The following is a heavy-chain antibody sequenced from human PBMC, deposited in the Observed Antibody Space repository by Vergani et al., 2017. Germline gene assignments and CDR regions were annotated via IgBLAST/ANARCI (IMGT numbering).Heavy chain of an antibody. V-gene: IGHV4-39*01. CDR2: IYYSGST. CDR3: ARGSPYYDFWDPDAFDI. CDR1: GGSISSSSYY. D-gene: IGHD3-3*01. J-gene: IGHJ3*02. Sequence: QLQLQESGPGLVKPSETLSLTCTVSGGSISSSSYYWGWIRQPPGKGLEWIGSIYYSGSTYYNPSLKSRVTISVDTSKNQFSLKLSSVTAADTAVYYCARGSPYYDFWDPDAFDIWGQGTMVTVSS.